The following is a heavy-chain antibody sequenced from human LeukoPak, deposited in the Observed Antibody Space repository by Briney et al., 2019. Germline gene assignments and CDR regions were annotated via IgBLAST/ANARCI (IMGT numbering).Heavy chain of an antibody. V-gene: IGHV3-21*01. Sequence: GGSLRLSCAASGFTFSSYSMNWVRQAPGKGLEWVSSISSSSSYIYYADSVKGRFTISRDNAKNSLYLQMNSLRAEDTAVYYCARAYYDSSGSPPLFDYWGQGTLVTVSS. CDR1: GFTFSSYS. CDR3: ARAYYDSSGSPPLFDY. CDR2: ISSSSSYI. D-gene: IGHD3-22*01. J-gene: IGHJ4*02.